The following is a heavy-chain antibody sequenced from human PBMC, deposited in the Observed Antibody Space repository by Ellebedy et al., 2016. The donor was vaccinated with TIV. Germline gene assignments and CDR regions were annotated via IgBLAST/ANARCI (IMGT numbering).Heavy chain of an antibody. Sequence: ASVKVSCXASGYTFTSYGISWVRQAPGQGLEWMGWISAYNGNTNYAQKLQGRVTMTTDTSTSTAYMELRSLRSDDTAVYYCARVFRGYNWNDVLHYFDYWGQGALVTVSS. V-gene: IGHV1-18*01. CDR3: ARVFRGYNWNDVLHYFDY. CDR1: GYTFTSYG. D-gene: IGHD1-20*01. CDR2: ISAYNGNT. J-gene: IGHJ4*02.